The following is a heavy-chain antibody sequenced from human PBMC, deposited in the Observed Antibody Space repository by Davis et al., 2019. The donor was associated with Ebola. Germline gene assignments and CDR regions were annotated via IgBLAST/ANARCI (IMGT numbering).Heavy chain of an antibody. Sequence: KVSCKASGNSFTSFWIGWVRQMPGKGLEWMGIIYTGDSDTRYSPSFRGQVTISADKSIKTAFLQWSSLKASDTAMYYCASLRRTITGMDDAFDIWGQGTMVTVSS. CDR3: ASLRRTITGMDDAFDI. J-gene: IGHJ3*02. CDR2: IYTGDSDT. V-gene: IGHV5-51*01. D-gene: IGHD1-20*01. CDR1: GNSFTSFW.